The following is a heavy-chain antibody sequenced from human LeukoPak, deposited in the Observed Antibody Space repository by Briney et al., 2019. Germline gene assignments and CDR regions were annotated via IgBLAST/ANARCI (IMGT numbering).Heavy chain of an antibody. CDR1: GFTFSDYY. CDR2: ISSCGSTI. Sequence: GGSLRLSCAASGFTFSDYYMSWIRQAPGKGLEWVSFISSCGSTIYYSDSVKGLVTIYRDNAKNSLYLQMNSLRAADTAVYYCARARAPDTTMIVVVWGQGSLVTVSS. CDR3: ARARAPDTTMIVVV. J-gene: IGHJ4*02. D-gene: IGHD3-22*01. V-gene: IGHV3-11*01.